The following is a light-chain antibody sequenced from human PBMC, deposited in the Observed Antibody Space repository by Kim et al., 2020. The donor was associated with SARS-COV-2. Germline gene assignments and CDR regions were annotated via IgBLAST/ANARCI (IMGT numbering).Light chain of an antibody. V-gene: IGKV3-20*01. CDR1: QSVASNR. Sequence: SSPGEGATLSCRARQSVASNRLAWYQQKPGQAPRLLIYGTSSRATGIPDRFSASESGTDFTITISRLEPEDFAVYYCQQYDRSPYTFGQGTKLEI. J-gene: IGKJ2*01. CDR2: GTS. CDR3: QQYDRSPYT.